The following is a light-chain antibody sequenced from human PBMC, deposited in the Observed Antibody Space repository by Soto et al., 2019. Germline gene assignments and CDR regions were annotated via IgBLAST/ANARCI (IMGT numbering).Light chain of an antibody. V-gene: IGKV1-39*01. CDR1: QIITKY. CDR2: AVS. J-gene: IGKJ4*01. Sequence: DIQMTQSPSCLSASVGDRVTIACRTSQIITKYLNWYQQTPGKAPKLLIYAVSGLQSGVPSRFSGSGSGTNFSLTISSLQPEDFAPYSCHQSDSPPLTSAGGPRWRSN. CDR3: HQSDSPPLT.